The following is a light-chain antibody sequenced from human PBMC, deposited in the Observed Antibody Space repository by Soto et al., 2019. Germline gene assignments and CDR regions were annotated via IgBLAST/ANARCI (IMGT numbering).Light chain of an antibody. J-gene: IGKJ2*01. V-gene: IGKV3-20*01. CDR2: GAS. Sequence: EIVLTQSPGTLSLSPGERATLSCRASQSVSSNYLAWYQQRPGQPPRLLIYGASSRAPGIPDRFSGSGSWTDFTITISRLEPEDFAVSYCQQYGSSGSRTFGQGTKLEIK. CDR3: QQYGSSGSRT. CDR1: QSVSSNY.